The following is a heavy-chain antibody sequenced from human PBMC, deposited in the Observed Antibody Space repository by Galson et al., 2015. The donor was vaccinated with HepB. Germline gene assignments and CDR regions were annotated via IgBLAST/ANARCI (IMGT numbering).Heavy chain of an antibody. CDR1: GYSISSNNW. Sequence: ETLSLTCAVSGYSISSNNWWGWIRQPPGKGLEWIGYIYYTGSTFYNPSLKSRVTMSVDTSENQFSLRLGSVTAVDTAMYYCARNLITMTGWGFDLWGRGTLVTVPS. D-gene: IGHD3-22*01. CDR2: IYYTGST. J-gene: IGHJ2*01. CDR3: ARNLITMTGWGFDL. V-gene: IGHV4-28*01.